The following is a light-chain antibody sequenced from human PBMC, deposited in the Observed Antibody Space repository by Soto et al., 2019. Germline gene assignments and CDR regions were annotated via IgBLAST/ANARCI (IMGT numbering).Light chain of an antibody. Sequence: DIQMTQSPSSLSASVGDRVTITCRASQGIRNDLSWYQQKPGEAPKRLVYVASSLDCGVPARFSGSGSGTEFTLTISSLQPEDFATYYCLQQNNYPRTFGQGTKVDIK. CDR2: VAS. V-gene: IGKV1-17*01. J-gene: IGKJ2*01. CDR3: LQQNNYPRT. CDR1: QGIRND.